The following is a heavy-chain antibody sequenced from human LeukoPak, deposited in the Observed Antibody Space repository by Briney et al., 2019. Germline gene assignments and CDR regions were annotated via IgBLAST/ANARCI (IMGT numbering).Heavy chain of an antibody. Sequence: ASVKVSCKASGYTFNYYDINWVRQATGQGLEWMGWMNPYSGNIGYAQKFQGRVTMTRNISISTAYMEMSSLTSEDTAVYYCARLSSHYGDYKVDPWGQGTLVTVSS. CDR2: MNPYSGNI. J-gene: IGHJ5*02. D-gene: IGHD4-17*01. V-gene: IGHV1-8*01. CDR1: GYTFNYYD. CDR3: ARLSSHYGDYKVDP.